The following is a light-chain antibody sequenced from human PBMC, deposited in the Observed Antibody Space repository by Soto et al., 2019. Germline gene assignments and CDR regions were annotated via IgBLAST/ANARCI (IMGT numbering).Light chain of an antibody. CDR1: QTISNN. J-gene: IGKJ2*01. Sequence: EVVMTQSPTTLSVSPGERVTLSCRASQTISNNLAWYRKKPGQAPRLLIYGISTRATGLPARFSGSGSGTEFTLTISSLQSDDFALYYCQKYNNWPHTFGQGTKLEIK. CDR2: GIS. V-gene: IGKV3-15*01. CDR3: QKYNNWPHT.